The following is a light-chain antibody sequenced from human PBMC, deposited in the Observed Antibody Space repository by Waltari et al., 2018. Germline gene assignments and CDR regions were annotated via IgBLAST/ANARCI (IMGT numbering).Light chain of an antibody. Sequence: QSVLTQPPSASGTPGQRVTISCSVRSSNIGCTTVSWYQQLPGTAPKLLIYSNHQRPSGVPDRFSGSKSGTSASLAISGLQSEDEADYYCAAWDDSLNGGVFGGGTKLTVL. V-gene: IGLV1-44*01. J-gene: IGLJ2*01. CDR3: AAWDDSLNGGV. CDR1: SSNIGCTT. CDR2: SNH.